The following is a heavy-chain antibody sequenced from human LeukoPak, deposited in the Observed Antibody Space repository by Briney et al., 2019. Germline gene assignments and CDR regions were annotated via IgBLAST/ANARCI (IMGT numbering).Heavy chain of an antibody. V-gene: IGHV3-11*01. Sequence: PGGSLRLSCAASGFTFSDYYMSWIRQAPGKGLEWVSYISSSGSTIYYADSVKGRFTISRDNAKNSLYLQMNSLRAEDTAVYYCARERGYGSGRYYYYGMDVWGQGTTVTVSS. CDR1: GFTFSDYY. D-gene: IGHD3-10*01. CDR3: ARERGYGSGRYYYYGMDV. CDR2: ISSSGSTI. J-gene: IGHJ6*02.